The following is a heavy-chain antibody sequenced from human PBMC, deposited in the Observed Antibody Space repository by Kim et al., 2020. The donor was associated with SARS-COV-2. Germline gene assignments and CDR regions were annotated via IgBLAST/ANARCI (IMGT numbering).Heavy chain of an antibody. V-gene: IGHV3-23*01. CDR2: IRGSGGST. D-gene: IGHD4-17*01. Sequence: GGSLRLSCAASGFTFSSYAMSWVRQAPGKGPEWVSTIRGSGGSTYYADSVKGRFTIARDNSNNTLSLQMNSLRAEDTAVYYCAKDRADYGGPSRYDYWGQGTLVTVSS. CDR3: AKDRADYGGPSRYDY. CDR1: GFTFSSYA. J-gene: IGHJ4*02.